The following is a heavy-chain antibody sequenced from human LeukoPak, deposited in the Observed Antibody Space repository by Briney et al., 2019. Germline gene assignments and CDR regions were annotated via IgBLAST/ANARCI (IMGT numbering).Heavy chain of an antibody. V-gene: IGHV4-31*03. J-gene: IGHJ5*02. CDR1: GGSFSSGGYY. Sequence: SQTLSLTCTVSGGSFSSGGYYWSWIRQHPGKGLEWIGYIYYSGSTYYNPSLKSRVTISVDTSKNQFSLKLSSVTAADTAVYYCARNKPVGAIVDPWGQGTLVTVSS. D-gene: IGHD1-26*01. CDR2: IYYSGST. CDR3: ARNKPVGAIVDP.